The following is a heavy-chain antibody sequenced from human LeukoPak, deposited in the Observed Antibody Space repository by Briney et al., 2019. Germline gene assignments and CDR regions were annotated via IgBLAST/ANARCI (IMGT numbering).Heavy chain of an antibody. CDR3: ARTYSSGWDYYYYMDV. CDR1: GYTFTSYD. Sequence: GASVKVSCKASGYTFTSYDINWVRQAPGQGLEWMGWINPNSGNTGYAQKFQGRVTITRNTSISTAYMELSSLRSEDTAVYYCARTYSSGWDYYYYMDVWGKGTTVTVSS. J-gene: IGHJ6*03. V-gene: IGHV1-8*03. D-gene: IGHD6-19*01. CDR2: INPNSGNT.